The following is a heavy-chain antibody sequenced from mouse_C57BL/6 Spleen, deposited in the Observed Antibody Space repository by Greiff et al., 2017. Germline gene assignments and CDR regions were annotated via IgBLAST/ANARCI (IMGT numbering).Heavy chain of an antibody. Sequence: VQVVESGGGLVKPGGSLKLSCAASGFTFSSYAMSWVRQTPEKRLEWVATISDGGSYTYYPDNVKGRFTISRDNAKNNLYLQMSHLKSEDTAMYYCARDRFLAYWGQGTLVTVSA. CDR2: ISDGGSYT. V-gene: IGHV5-4*01. J-gene: IGHJ3*01. CDR1: GFTFSSYA. CDR3: ARDRFLAY.